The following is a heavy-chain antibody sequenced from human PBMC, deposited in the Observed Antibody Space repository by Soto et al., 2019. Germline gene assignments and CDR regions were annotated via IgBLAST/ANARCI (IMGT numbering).Heavy chain of an antibody. CDR1: GFIFNNYA. Sequence: QVQLVESGGGVVQPGTSLRLSCVTSGFIFNNYALYWVRQAPGKGLEWVASISVDGTKENYADSVKGRCSISRDKSKNTVYLETNSVRGEDTAVYYGASGVVDWLYFDYWGQGTLVTVSS. J-gene: IGHJ4*02. D-gene: IGHD2-15*01. V-gene: IGHV3-30-3*01. CDR2: ISVDGTKE. CDR3: ASGVVDWLYFDY.